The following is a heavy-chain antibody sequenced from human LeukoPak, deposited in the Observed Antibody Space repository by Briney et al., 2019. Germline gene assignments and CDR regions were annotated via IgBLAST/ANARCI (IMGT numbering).Heavy chain of an antibody. CDR1: GFTFSSYG. Sequence: SGGSLRLSCAASGFTFSSYGMHWVRQAPGKGLEWVAVISYDGSNKYYADSVKGRFTISRDNSKNTLYLQMNSLRAEDTALYYCAKGSEIQLWPPSMDVWGKGTTVTISS. V-gene: IGHV3-30*18. CDR3: AKGSEIQLWPPSMDV. CDR2: ISYDGSNK. J-gene: IGHJ6*04. D-gene: IGHD5-18*01.